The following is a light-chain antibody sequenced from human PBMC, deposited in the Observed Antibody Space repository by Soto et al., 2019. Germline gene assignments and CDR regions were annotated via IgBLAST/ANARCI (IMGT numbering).Light chain of an antibody. Sequence: EIVLTQSPDTLSLSPGERATLSCRASQRISISYLAWYQQRPGQAPRLLIYGTSTRATGIPDRFSGSGSGTDFTLTINKLEPGDFAVYYCQQYGGTSWTFGQGTKVDI. J-gene: IGKJ1*01. CDR2: GTS. CDR3: QQYGGTSWT. CDR1: QRISISY. V-gene: IGKV3-20*01.